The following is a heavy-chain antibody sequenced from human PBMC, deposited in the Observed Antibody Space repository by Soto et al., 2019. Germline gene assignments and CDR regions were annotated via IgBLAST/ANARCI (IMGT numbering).Heavy chain of an antibody. CDR2: IYHTGRS. D-gene: IGHD2-8*01. Sequence: SETLSLTCSVSGGSLSGFPWIWIRQPPGKGLEWVGYIYHTGRSNYNPSLKSRLAISVDTSKNQFSLSLISVTAADTAVYFCASLTNGRPGDSWGQGTLVTVSS. J-gene: IGHJ4*02. V-gene: IGHV4-4*08. CDR3: ASLTNGRPGDS. CDR1: GGSLSGFP.